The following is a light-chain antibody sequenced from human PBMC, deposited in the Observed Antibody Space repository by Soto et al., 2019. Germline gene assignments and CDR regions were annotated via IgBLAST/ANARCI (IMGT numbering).Light chain of an antibody. CDR1: QDISSW. J-gene: IGKJ4*01. CDR2: AAS. CDR3: QQANSFLT. Sequence: DVHMTLSPSSVSASVGYRVNITCRASQDISSWLAWYQQKPGIAPKLLIYAASSLQSGVPSRFSGSGSGTDFTLTISTLQPEEFATDYCQQANSFLTFGGGTKVDIK. V-gene: IGKV1-12*01.